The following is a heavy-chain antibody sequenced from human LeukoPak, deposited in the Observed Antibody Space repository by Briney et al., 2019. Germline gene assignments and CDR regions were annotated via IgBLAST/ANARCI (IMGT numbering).Heavy chain of an antibody. J-gene: IGHJ4*02. CDR1: GYTFTSYG. V-gene: IGHV1-69*10. Sequence: SVKVSCKASGYTFTSYGISWVRQAPGQGLEWMGWIIPILGIANYAQKFQGRVTITADKSTSTAYMELSSLRSEDTAVYYCARDPDYGDYYFDYWGQGTLVTVSS. D-gene: IGHD4-17*01. CDR2: IIPILGIA. CDR3: ARDPDYGDYYFDY.